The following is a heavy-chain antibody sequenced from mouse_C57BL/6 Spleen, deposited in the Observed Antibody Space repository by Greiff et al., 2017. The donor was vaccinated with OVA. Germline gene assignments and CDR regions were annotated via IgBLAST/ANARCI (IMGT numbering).Heavy chain of an antibody. Sequence: VKLMESGPGLVAPSQSLSITCTVSGFSLTSYAISWVRQPPGKGLEWLGVIWTGGGTNYNSALKSRLSISKDNSKSQVFLKMNSLQTDDTARYYCARNSYYYGSSPYYYAMDYWGQGTSVTVSS. CDR2: IWTGGGT. CDR3: ARNSYYYGSSPYYYAMDY. V-gene: IGHV2-9-1*01. J-gene: IGHJ4*01. D-gene: IGHD1-1*01. CDR1: GFSLTSYA.